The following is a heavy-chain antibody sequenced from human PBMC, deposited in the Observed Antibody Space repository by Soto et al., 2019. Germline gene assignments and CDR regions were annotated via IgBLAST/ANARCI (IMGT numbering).Heavy chain of an antibody. J-gene: IGHJ3*02. CDR1: GYTFTSYD. Sequence: ASVKVSCKASGYTFTSYDINWVRQATGQGLEWMGWMNPNSGNTGYAQKFQGRVTMTRNTSISTAYMELSSLRSEDTAVYYCARAVNRWYSSSRPGGAFDIWGQGTMVTVSS. CDR3: ARAVNRWYSSSRPGGAFDI. D-gene: IGHD6-13*01. V-gene: IGHV1-8*01. CDR2: MNPNSGNT.